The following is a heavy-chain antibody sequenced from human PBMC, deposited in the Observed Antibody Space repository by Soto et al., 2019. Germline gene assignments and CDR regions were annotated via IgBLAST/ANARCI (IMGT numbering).Heavy chain of an antibody. J-gene: IGHJ6*02. D-gene: IGHD3-3*01. Sequence: ASVEVSCKASCYTFTSYCISWVRQAPGQGLEWMGWISAYNGNTNYAQKLQGRVTMTTDTSTSTAYMELRSLRSDDTAVYYRARGDTVFGVVNPFYGMDVWGQGTTVTVSS. V-gene: IGHV1-18*04. CDR2: ISAYNGNT. CDR1: CYTFTSYC. CDR3: ARGDTVFGVVNPFYGMDV.